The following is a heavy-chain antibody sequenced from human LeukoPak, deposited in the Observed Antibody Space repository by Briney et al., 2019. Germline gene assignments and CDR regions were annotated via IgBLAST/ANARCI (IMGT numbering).Heavy chain of an antibody. CDR3: ARVYDSSGYYYDY. J-gene: IGHJ4*02. D-gene: IGHD3-22*01. CDR2: IGTAGDT. CDR1: GFTFSSYD. V-gene: IGHV3-13*01. Sequence: PGGSLRLSCAASGFTFSSYDMHWVRQATGKGLEWVSAIGTAGDTYYPGSVKGRFTISRENAKNSLYLQMNSLRAGDTAVYYCARVYDSSGYYYDYWGQGTLVTVSS.